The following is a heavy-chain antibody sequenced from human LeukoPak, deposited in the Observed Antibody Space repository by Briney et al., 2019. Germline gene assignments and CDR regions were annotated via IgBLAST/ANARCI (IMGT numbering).Heavy chain of an antibody. V-gene: IGHV3-30*18. D-gene: IGHD3-3*01. Sequence: GGSLRLSCAASGFSFTKFTMHWIRQSPGKGLEWVATVLSDEDSQYYADSVKGRFSISRDTSTSTLDLQMNSLRSEDTAIYYCTKDDRFFGSYSDSWGQGTLVTVSS. CDR1: GFSFTKFT. CDR2: VLSDEDSQ. CDR3: TKDDRFFGSYSDS. J-gene: IGHJ4*02.